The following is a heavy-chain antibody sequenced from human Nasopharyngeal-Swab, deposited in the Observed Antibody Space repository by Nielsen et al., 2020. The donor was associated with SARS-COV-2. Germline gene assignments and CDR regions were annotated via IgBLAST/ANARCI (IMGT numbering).Heavy chain of an antibody. Sequence: WIRQPPGKGLEWIGEIYHSGSTNYNPSLKSRVTISVDKSKNHFSLELAYVTAADTAVYYCARELGARNLYFDSWDQATLVTVSS. CDR2: IYHSGST. CDR3: ARELGARNLYFDS. D-gene: IGHD3-10*01. J-gene: IGHJ4*02. V-gene: IGHV4-4*02.